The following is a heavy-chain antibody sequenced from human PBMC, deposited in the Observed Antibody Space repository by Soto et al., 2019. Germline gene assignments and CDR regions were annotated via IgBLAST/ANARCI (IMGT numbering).Heavy chain of an antibody. V-gene: IGHV1-3*01. CDR2: INAGNGNT. Sequence: ASVKVSCKASGYTFTSYAMHWVRQAPGQGLEWMGWINAGNGNTKYSQKFQGRVTITRDTSASTAYMELSSLRSEDTAVYYCARPRGYDFRESWFDPWGQGTLVTVSS. J-gene: IGHJ5*02. CDR3: ARPRGYDFRESWFDP. CDR1: GYTFTSYA. D-gene: IGHD5-12*01.